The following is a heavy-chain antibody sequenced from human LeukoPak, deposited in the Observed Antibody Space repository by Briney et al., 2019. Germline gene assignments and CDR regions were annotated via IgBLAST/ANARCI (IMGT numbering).Heavy chain of an antibody. CDR2: ISGSGGST. J-gene: IGHJ4*02. CDR1: GFTFSSYS. CDR3: AKTLGYSSGWPSDY. D-gene: IGHD6-19*01. V-gene: IGHV3-23*01. Sequence: GGSLRLSCAASGFTFSSYSMNWVRQAPGKGLEWVSAISGSGGSTYYADSVKGRFTISRDNSKNTLYLQMNSLRAEDTAVYYCAKTLGYSSGWPSDYWGQGTLVTVSS.